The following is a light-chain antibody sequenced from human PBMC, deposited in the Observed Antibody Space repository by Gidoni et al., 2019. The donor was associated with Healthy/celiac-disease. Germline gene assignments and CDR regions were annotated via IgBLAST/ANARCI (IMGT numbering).Light chain of an antibody. CDR3: QQYGSSPYT. Sequence: EIVLTQSPATLSLSPGERATLSCRASQSVGSSYLAWYQQIPGQAPRLLIYGASSRATGIPDRFSGSGSGTDFTLTISRLEPEGFAVYYCQQYGSSPYTFGQGTKLEIK. CDR1: QSVGSSY. V-gene: IGKV3-20*01. CDR2: GAS. J-gene: IGKJ2*01.